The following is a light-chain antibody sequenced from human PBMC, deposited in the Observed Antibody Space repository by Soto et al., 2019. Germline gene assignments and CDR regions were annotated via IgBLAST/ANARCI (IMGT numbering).Light chain of an antibody. CDR2: RNN. CDR1: SSNIGSNY. Sequence: QSVLTQPPSASGTPGQRVTISCSGSSSNIGSNYVYWYQQLPGTAPKLLIYRNNQRPSGVPDRFSGSKSGTSASLASSGLRSEDEADYYCAAWDDSLSGRVVFGGGTKLTVL. CDR3: AAWDDSLSGRVV. J-gene: IGLJ2*01. V-gene: IGLV1-47*01.